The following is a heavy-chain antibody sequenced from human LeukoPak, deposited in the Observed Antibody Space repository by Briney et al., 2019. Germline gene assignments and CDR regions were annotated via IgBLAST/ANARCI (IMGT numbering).Heavy chain of an antibody. CDR2: INHSGST. D-gene: IGHD3-10*01. J-gene: IGHJ4*02. CDR3: ARRGTMVRGYFDY. CDR1: GFTFDDYG. Sequence: GSLRLSCAASGFTFDDYGMSWVRQAPGKGLEWIGEINHSGSTNYNPSLKSRVTISVDTSKNQFSLKLSSVTAADTAVYYCARRGTMVRGYFDYWGQGTLVTVSS. V-gene: IGHV4-34*01.